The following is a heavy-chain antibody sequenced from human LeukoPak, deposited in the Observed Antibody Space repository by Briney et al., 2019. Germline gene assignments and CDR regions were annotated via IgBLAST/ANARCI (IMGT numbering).Heavy chain of an antibody. CDR2: INPETGGT. J-gene: IGHJ4*02. CDR1: GYTFTGYY. V-gene: IGHV1-2*02. Sequence: ASVKVSCKASGYTFTGYYIHWVRQAPGQGLEWMGWINPETGGTNYAQKFQGRVTMTSDTSISTAYMDLSGLRYDDTAVYYCARGEGIVVVPAANLDYWGQGTLVTVSS. CDR3: ARGEGIVVVPAANLDY. D-gene: IGHD2-2*01.